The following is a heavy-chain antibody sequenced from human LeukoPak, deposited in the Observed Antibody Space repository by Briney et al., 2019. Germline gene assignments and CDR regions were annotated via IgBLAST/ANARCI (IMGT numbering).Heavy chain of an antibody. CDR3: AREPHRVLVPGPPDF. CDR1: GGLFSGYY. J-gene: IGHJ4*02. V-gene: IGHV4-34*01. CDR2: INHTGDT. Sequence: SETLSLTCSVSGGLFSGYYWSWIRRSPGKGLEWIGEINHTGDTNYNPSLQSRVSTSIDTSKRQFSLRLISVTAADTAVYYCAREPHRVLVPGPPDFWGQGILVTVSS. D-gene: IGHD1-14*01.